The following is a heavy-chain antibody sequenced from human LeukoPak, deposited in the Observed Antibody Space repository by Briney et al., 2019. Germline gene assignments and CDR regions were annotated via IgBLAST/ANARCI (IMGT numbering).Heavy chain of an antibody. CDR3: AKPPAYQLLKQQLGKYFDY. CDR1: GFTFSSYA. CDR2: ISGSGGST. J-gene: IGHJ4*02. V-gene: IGHV3-23*01. D-gene: IGHD2-2*01. Sequence: PGGSLRLSCAASGFTFSSYAMSWVRQAPGKGLEWVSAISGSGGSTYYADSVKGRFTISRDNSKNTLYLQMNSLRAEDTAVYYCAKPPAYQLLKQQLGKYFDYWGQGTLVTVSS.